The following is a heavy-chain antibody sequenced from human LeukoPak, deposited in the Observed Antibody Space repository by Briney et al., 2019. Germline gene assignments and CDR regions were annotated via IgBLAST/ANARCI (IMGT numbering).Heavy chain of an antibody. CDR2: INPSGGST. CDR3: ARDRGSYIPYWYFDL. J-gene: IGHJ2*01. D-gene: IGHD1-26*01. CDR1: GYTFTSYY. V-gene: IGHV1-46*01. Sequence: ASVKVSCKASGYTFTSYYMHWVRRAPGQGLEWMGIINPSGGSTSYAQKFQGRVTMTRDTSTSTVYMELSSLRSEDTAVYYCARDRGSYIPYWYFDLWGRGTLVTVSS.